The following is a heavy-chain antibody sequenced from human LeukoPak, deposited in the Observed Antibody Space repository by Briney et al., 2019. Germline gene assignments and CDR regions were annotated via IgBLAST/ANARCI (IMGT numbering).Heavy chain of an antibody. D-gene: IGHD2-15*01. J-gene: IGHJ4*02. V-gene: IGHV4-39*01. CDR2: IYYSGST. Sequence: SETLSLTCTVSGGSISSSSYYWGWIRQPPGKGLEWIVSIYYSGSTYYNPSLKSRVTISVDTSKNQFSLKLSSVTAADTAVYYCARHIRYCSDGSCPPVDYWGQGTLVTVSS. CDR3: ARHIRYCSDGSCPPVDY. CDR1: GGSISSSSYY.